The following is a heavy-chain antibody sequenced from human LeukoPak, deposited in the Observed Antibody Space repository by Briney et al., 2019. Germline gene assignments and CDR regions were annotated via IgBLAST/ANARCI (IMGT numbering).Heavy chain of an antibody. CDR1: GFMFSSNW. CDR2: IKEDGTET. Sequence: GGSLRLSCAASGFMFSSNWMSWVRLAPGKGLEWVANIKEDGTETYYVDSVKSRFTISRDNAKNSLYLQMNSLRVEDTAVYYCAKEGRSLQTYWGQGTLVTVSS. CDR3: AKEGRSLQTY. D-gene: IGHD5-24*01. J-gene: IGHJ4*02. V-gene: IGHV3-7*03.